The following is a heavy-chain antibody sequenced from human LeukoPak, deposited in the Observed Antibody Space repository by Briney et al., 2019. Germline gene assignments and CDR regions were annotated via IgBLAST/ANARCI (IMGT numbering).Heavy chain of an antibody. CDR1: GYTFTNYG. D-gene: IGHD6-13*01. CDR2: ISAYNGNT. CDR3: ARSQQLPPWYYYMDV. V-gene: IGHV1-18*01. Sequence: ASVKVSCKASGYTFTNYGISWVRQAPGQGLEWMGWISAYNGNTSYAQKLQGRVTMTTDTSTSTAYMELRSLRSDDTAVYYCARSQQLPPWYYYMDVWGKGTTVTVSS. J-gene: IGHJ6*03.